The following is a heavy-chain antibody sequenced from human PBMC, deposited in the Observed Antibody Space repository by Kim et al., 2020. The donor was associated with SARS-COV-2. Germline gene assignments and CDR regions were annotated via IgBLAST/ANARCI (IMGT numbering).Heavy chain of an antibody. CDR2: ISYDGSNK. J-gene: IGHJ4*02. CDR1: GFTFSSYA. Sequence: GGSLRLSCAASGFTFSSYAMHWVRQAPGKGLEWVAVISYDGSNKYYADSVKGRFTISRDNSKNTLYLQMNSLRAEDTAVYYCVLGSGSYFDYWGQGTLVT. CDR3: VLGSGSYFDY. D-gene: IGHD3-10*01. V-gene: IGHV3-30*04.